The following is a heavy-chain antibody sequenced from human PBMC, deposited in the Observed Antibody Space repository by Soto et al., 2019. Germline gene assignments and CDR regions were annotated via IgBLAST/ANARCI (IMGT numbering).Heavy chain of an antibody. V-gene: IGHV4-34*01. D-gene: IGHD6-13*01. CDR2: INHSGST. J-gene: IGHJ4*02. CDR3: AITPPPRYSSSWYTYIDY. CDR1: GGSFSGYY. Sequence: SETLSLTCAVYGGSFSGYYWSWIRQPPGKGLEWIGEINHSGSTNYNPSLKSRVTISVDTSKNQFSLKLSSVTAADTAVYYCAITPPPRYSSSWYTYIDYWGQGALVTVSS.